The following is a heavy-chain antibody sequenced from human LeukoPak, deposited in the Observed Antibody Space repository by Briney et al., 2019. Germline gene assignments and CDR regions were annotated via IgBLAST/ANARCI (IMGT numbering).Heavy chain of an antibody. CDR3: ATDHSMANTAWWFDP. D-gene: IGHD5-24*01. Sequence: ASVKVSCKASGYTFTSYGISWVRQAPGQGLEWMGVINPSGTGTSYAQKFQGRITMSRDTSTSTVYMELSSLGSEDTAFYYCATDHSMANTAWWFDPWGQGTLVTVSS. CDR1: GYTFTSYG. J-gene: IGHJ5*02. CDR2: INPSGTGT. V-gene: IGHV1-46*01.